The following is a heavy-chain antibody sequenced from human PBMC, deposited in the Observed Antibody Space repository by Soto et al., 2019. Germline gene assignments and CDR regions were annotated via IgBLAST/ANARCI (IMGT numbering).Heavy chain of an antibody. CDR1: GFTFTNYA. Sequence: EVQLSESGGDLRQPGGSLRLSCAASGFTFTNYAMTWVRQTPGKGLEWVSGISASGGLKYYADSVRGRFTVSRDNSKNILYLQMGNLRDEDTALYYCAREVGAPSGWLDPWGQGTQVTVSS. CDR2: ISASGGLK. V-gene: IGHV3-23*01. D-gene: IGHD1-26*01. CDR3: AREVGAPSGWLDP. J-gene: IGHJ5*02.